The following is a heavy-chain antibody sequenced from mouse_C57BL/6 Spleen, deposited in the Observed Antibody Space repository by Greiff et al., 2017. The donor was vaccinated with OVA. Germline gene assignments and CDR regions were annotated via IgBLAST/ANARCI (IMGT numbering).Heavy chain of an antibody. V-gene: IGHV1-19*01. J-gene: IGHJ2*01. Sequence: DVQLQESGPVLVKPGASVKMSCKASGYTFTDYYMNWVKQSHGKSLEWIGVINPYNGGTSYNQKFKGKATLTVDKSSSTAYMELNSLTSEDSAVYYCARSDGYLDYWGQGTTLTVSS. CDR3: ARSDGYLDY. CDR2: INPYNGGT. D-gene: IGHD2-3*01. CDR1: GYTFTDYY.